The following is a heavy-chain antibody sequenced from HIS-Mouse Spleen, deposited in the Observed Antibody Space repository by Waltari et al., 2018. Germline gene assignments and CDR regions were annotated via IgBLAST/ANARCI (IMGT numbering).Heavy chain of an antibody. Sequence: QVQLVQSGAEVKKPGASVKVSCKAPGYTFTSYDINWVRQATGQGLECIGWMNPNSGNTGYAQKFQGRVTMTRNTSISTAYMELSSLRSEDTAVYYCARGHDYSNYFDYWGQGTLVTVSS. CDR1: GYTFTSYD. J-gene: IGHJ4*02. V-gene: IGHV1-8*01. CDR2: MNPNSGNT. D-gene: IGHD4-4*01. CDR3: ARGHDYSNYFDY.